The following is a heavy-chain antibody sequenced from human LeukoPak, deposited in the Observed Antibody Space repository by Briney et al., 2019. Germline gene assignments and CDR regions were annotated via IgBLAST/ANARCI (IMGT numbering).Heavy chain of an antibody. Sequence: PGGSLRLSCAASGFTFSSYWMSWVRQAPGKGLEWVANIKQDGSEKYYVDSVKGRFTISRDNAKNSLYLQINSLRAEDTAVYYCGSGPGKTGKYYFDYWGQGTLVTVSS. CDR3: GSGPGKTGKYYFDY. CDR1: GFTFSSYW. CDR2: IKQDGSEK. D-gene: IGHD2-15*01. V-gene: IGHV3-7*03. J-gene: IGHJ4*02.